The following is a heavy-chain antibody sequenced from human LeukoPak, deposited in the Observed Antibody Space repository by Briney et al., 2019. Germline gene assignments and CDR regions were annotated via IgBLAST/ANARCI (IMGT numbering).Heavy chain of an antibody. CDR2: IYSGGST. Sequence: GGSLRLSCAASGFTFSSNYMGWVRQAPGKGLEWVSVIYSGGSTYYADSVKGRFTISRDNSKNTLYLQMNSLRAEDTAVYYCARTRSYRAYWYFDLWGRGTLVTVSS. CDR3: ARTRSYRAYWYFDL. J-gene: IGHJ2*01. D-gene: IGHD3-16*02. V-gene: IGHV3-53*01. CDR1: GFTFSSNY.